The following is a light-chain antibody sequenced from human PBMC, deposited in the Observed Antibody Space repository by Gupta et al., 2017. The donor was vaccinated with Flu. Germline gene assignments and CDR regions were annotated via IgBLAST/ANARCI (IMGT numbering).Light chain of an antibody. Sequence: VTISCTGTSSDVGGYKYVSWYQQYPGKAHKLMIYEVSKRPAGVPDRFSGSKSGNTASLTVSGLQAEEAAGYYCSSYAGGNNWVFGGGTKLTVL. CDR3: SSYAGGNNWV. CDR2: EVS. CDR1: SSDVGGYKY. V-gene: IGLV2-8*01. J-gene: IGLJ3*02.